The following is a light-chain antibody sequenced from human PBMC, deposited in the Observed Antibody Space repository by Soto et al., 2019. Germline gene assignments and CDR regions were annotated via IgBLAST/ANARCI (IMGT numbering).Light chain of an antibody. V-gene: IGKV3-11*01. CDR3: QQRNNWPPTWT. CDR2: EAS. J-gene: IGKJ1*01. CDR1: QSVGSF. Sequence: ETVLTQSPATVSLSPGERATLSCRASQSVGSFLAWYQQKPGQAPRLLIHEASNRATGIPARFSGSGSGTDFTLTISSLEPEDFAVYYCQQRNNWPPTWTFGQGTTVEIE.